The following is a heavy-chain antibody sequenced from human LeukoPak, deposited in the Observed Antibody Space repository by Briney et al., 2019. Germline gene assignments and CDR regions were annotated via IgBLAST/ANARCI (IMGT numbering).Heavy chain of an antibody. CDR1: GYTFTSYY. Sequence: ASVKVSCKASGYTFTSYYMHWVRQAPGQGLEWMGIINPSGGSTSYAQKFQGRVTMTRDTSTSTVYMELSSLRSEDTAVYYCAREVKTEPRIQLWTRKAWVWFDPWGQGTLVTVPS. J-gene: IGHJ5*02. D-gene: IGHD5-18*01. CDR3: AREVKTEPRIQLWTRKAWVWFDP. V-gene: IGHV1-46*01. CDR2: INPSGGST.